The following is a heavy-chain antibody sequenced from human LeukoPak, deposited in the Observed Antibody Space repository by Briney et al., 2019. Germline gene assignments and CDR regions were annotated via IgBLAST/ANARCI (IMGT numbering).Heavy chain of an antibody. Sequence: GGSLRLSCAASGFTFSSYEMTWVRQAPGKGLEWVSNFSSSDTTIHYAASVKGRFTISRDNARNSLYLQMNSLRAEDTAVYYCARSRRDNYYYYYGMDVWGQGTTVTVSS. CDR3: ARSRRDNYYYYYGMDV. V-gene: IGHV3-48*03. J-gene: IGHJ6*02. CDR1: GFTFSSYE. D-gene: IGHD5-24*01. CDR2: FSSSDTTI.